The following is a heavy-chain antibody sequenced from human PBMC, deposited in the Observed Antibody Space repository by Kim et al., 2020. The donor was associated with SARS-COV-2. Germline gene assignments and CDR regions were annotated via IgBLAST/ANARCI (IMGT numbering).Heavy chain of an antibody. Sequence: ASVKVSCKASGYSFTGYYIQWVRQAPGQGLEWMGWINLKNGGTNYAQKIQDRVTMTSDTSISTAYMELSRLRSDDTAVYYCARDSFRGGYCSYTSCYPFDYWGQGPLVTVSS. CDR2: INLKNGGT. J-gene: IGHJ4*02. CDR1: GYSFTGYY. CDR3: ARDSFRGGYCSYTSCYPFDY. D-gene: IGHD2-2*01. V-gene: IGHV1-2*02.